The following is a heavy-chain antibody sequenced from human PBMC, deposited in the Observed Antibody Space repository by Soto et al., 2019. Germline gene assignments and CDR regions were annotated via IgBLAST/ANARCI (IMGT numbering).Heavy chain of an antibody. V-gene: IGHV4-39*01. Sequence: QLQESGPGLVKASETLSLTCTVSGGSISSTDHYWGWIRQPPGKGLEWLGSVYYAGSTFHNPSHKRRATKAADTSRKQFSLRLSSVTATDTAVYYCARLVFRCLRGNCDYYNVYGLDVWGQGTTVTVSS. CDR3: ARLVFRCLRGNCDYYNVYGLDV. CDR1: GGSISSTDHY. CDR2: VYYAGST. J-gene: IGHJ6*02. D-gene: IGHD2-21*01.